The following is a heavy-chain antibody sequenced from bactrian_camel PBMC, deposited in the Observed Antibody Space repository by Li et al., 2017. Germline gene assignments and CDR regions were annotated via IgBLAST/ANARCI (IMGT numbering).Heavy chain of an antibody. J-gene: IGHJ4*01. Sequence: HVQLVESGGGSVQAGGSLRLSCAASGNTHGIDCMGWFRQGPGKEREGVAIITTSTTRTAYADSVQGRFVVSRDPDKNVFWLQMNSLKPEDTAMYYCAARSLSSCGIFHRTWVDYWGQGTQVTVS. CDR3: AARSLSSCGIFHRTWVDY. D-gene: IGHD2*01. CDR2: ITTSTTRT. V-gene: IGHV3S53*01. CDR1: GNTHGIDC.